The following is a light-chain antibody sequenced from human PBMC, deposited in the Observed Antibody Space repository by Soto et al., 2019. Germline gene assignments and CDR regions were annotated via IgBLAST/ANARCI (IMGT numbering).Light chain of an antibody. Sequence: DIVMTPSPLSLPVTPGEPASISCRSSQSLLHSNGYNYLDWYLQKPGQSPQLLIYLGSNRSYGVPYRFSGSGSGTGFTLKLSRVEADDVGVYYGMQALQTLTFGPGTKVDIK. J-gene: IGKJ3*01. CDR2: LGS. CDR1: QSLLHSNGYNY. V-gene: IGKV2-28*01. CDR3: MQALQTLT.